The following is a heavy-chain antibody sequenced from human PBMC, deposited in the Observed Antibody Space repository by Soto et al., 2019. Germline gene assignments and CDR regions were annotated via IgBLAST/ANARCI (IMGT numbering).Heavy chain of an antibody. CDR2: ISATSNHI. CDR3: ARDSITIFGGGMDV. J-gene: IGHJ6*02. D-gene: IGHD3-3*01. CDR1: DFTFSTYS. Sequence: GGSLRLSCVASDFTFSTYSMNWVRQAPGKGLEWVAYISATSNHIYYADSLKGRFTISRDNAKSSLYLHMNSLRAEDTAVYFCARDSITIFGGGMDVWGQGTRVTVSS. V-gene: IGHV3-21*01.